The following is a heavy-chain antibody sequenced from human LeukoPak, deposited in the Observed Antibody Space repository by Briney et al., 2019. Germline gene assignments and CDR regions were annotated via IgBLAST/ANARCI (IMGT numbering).Heavy chain of an antibody. J-gene: IGHJ4*02. Sequence: KPSETLSLTCTVSGGSISSYYWSWIRQPAGKGLEWVGRIYTSGSTNYNPSLKSRVIMSVDTSKNQFSLKLSSVTAADPAVYYCARGSPSSSWYGDYWGQGTLVTVSS. V-gene: IGHV4-4*07. CDR3: ARGSPSSSWYGDY. CDR1: GGSISSYY. D-gene: IGHD6-13*01. CDR2: IYTSGST.